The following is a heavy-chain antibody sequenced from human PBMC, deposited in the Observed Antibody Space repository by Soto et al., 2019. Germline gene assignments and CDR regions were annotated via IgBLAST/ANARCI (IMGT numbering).Heavy chain of an antibody. CDR1: GYSFTSYW. D-gene: IGHD1-1*01. Sequence: GESLKISCKGSGYSFTSYWIGWVRQMPGKGLEWMGIIYPGDSDTRYSPSFQGQVTISVDKSISTAYLQWSSLKASDSAIYYCPCHREYKHYNSYYGMDVWGQGTTVIAP. CDR3: PCHREYKHYNSYYGMDV. V-gene: IGHV5-51*01. CDR2: IYPGDSDT. J-gene: IGHJ6*02.